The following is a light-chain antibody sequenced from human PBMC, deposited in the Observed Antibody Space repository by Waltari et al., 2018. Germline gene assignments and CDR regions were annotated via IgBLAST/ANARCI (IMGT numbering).Light chain of an antibody. CDR3: QAWDSSPVV. V-gene: IGLV3-1*01. J-gene: IGLJ2*01. CDR1: KVWVTY. CDR2: QDS. Sequence: YELTQPPSVSVSPGQTASLTCSGDKVWVTYACWYQQKPGQYPVLLIYQDSKRPSGIPERFSGSNSGNTATLTISGTQAMDEADYYCQAWDSSPVVFGGGTKLTVL.